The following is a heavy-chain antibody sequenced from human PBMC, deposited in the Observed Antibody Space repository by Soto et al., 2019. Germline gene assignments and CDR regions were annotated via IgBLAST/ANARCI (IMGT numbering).Heavy chain of an antibody. CDR1: GGSISSYY. J-gene: IGHJ6*02. Sequence: ETLSLTCTVSGGSISSYYWSWIRQPPGKGLEWIGYIYYSGSTNYNPSLKSRVTISVDTSKNQFSLKLSSVTAADTAVYYCAAIVVVPAATYGMDVWGQGTTVTVSS. CDR3: AAIVVVPAATYGMDV. CDR2: IYYSGST. V-gene: IGHV4-59*01. D-gene: IGHD2-2*01.